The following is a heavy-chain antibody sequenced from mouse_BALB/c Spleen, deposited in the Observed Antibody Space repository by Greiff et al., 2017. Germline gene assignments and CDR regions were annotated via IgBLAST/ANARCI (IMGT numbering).Heavy chain of an antibody. CDR3: ARPAQSTMITDYYAMDY. J-gene: IGHJ4*01. Sequence: EVKLEESGGDLVKPGGSLKLSCAASGFTFSSYGMSWVRQTPDKRLEWVATISSGGSYTYYPDSVKGRFTISRDNAKNTLYLQMSSLKSEDTAMYYCARPAQSTMITDYYAMDYWGQGTSVTVSS. CDR1: GFTFSSYG. V-gene: IGHV5-6*02. D-gene: IGHD2-4*01. CDR2: ISSGGSYT.